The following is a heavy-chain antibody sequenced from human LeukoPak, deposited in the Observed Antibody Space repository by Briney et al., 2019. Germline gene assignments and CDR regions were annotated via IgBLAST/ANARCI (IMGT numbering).Heavy chain of an antibody. CDR3: AKAYYSGSGSFYIGLDY. V-gene: IGHV3-23*01. D-gene: IGHD3-10*01. CDR1: GFTFRSYA. Sequence: GESLRLSCGASGFTFRSYAMTWVRQAPGKGLEWVSGISGRGDSTYYADSVKGRFTISRDNSKDTPYLQMNSLRSEDTAVYYCAKAYYSGSGSFYIGLDYWGQGTLVTVSS. CDR2: ISGRGDST. J-gene: IGHJ4*02.